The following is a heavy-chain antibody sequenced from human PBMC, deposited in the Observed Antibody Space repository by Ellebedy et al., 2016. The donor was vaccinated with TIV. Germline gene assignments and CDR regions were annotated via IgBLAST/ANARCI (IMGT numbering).Heavy chain of an antibody. CDR1: GYSFTSYW. D-gene: IGHD3-10*01. CDR3: ARHFYGSGSYDYYYYYGMDV. Sequence: GESLKISCKGSGYSFTSYWIGWVRQMPGKGLEWMGIIYPGDSDTRYSPSFQGQVTISADKSISTAYLQWSSLKASDTAMYYCARHFYGSGSYDYYYYYGMDVWGQGTTVTVSS. V-gene: IGHV5-51*01. J-gene: IGHJ6*02. CDR2: IYPGDSDT.